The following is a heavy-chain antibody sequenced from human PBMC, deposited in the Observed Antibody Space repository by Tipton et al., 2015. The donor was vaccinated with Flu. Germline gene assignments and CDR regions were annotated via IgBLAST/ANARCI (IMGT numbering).Heavy chain of an antibody. CDR1: GASIRSYY. V-gene: IGHV4-4*07. D-gene: IGHD3-10*01. CDR2: IYTSGST. Sequence: GLVKPSETLSLTCTVSGASIRSYYWSWIRQPAGKGLEWIGRIYTSGSTYYNPSLKSRVSMSIDTSKDQFSLKLSSVTAADTAVYYCARGSGSGTYVIFDYWGQGTLVTVSS. CDR3: ARGSGSGTYVIFDY. J-gene: IGHJ4*02.